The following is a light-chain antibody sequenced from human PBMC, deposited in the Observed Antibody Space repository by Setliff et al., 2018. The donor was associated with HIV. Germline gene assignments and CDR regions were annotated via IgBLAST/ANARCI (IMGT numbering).Light chain of an antibody. Sequence: DIQMTQSPSTLSASVGDRVTITCRASQSISNWLAWYQQKPGEAPKLLIYKASTLTSGVPSRFSGRGSGTEFTLTINGLQPDDFATYYCQQYDSQFYSFGQGTKVDIK. J-gene: IGKJ2*03. CDR3: QQYDSQFYS. V-gene: IGKV1-5*03. CDR2: KAS. CDR1: QSISNW.